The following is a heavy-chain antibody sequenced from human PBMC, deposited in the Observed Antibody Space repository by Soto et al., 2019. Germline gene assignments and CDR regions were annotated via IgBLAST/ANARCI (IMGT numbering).Heavy chain of an antibody. J-gene: IGHJ3*02. D-gene: IGHD2-15*01. CDR1: GYTFTSYG. CDR2: ISAYNGNT. V-gene: IGHV1-18*01. CDR3: ARAEDAGLPDAFDI. Sequence: GASVKVSCKASGYTFTSYGISWVRQAPGQGLEWMGWISAYNGNTNYAQKLQGRVTMTTDTSTSTAYMELRSLRSDGTAVYYCARAEDAGLPDAFDIWGQGTMVTVSS.